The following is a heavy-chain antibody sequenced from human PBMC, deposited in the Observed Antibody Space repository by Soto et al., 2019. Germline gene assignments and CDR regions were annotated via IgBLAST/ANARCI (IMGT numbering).Heavy chain of an antibody. CDR1: GIMSSGYG. CDR3: ATMKRARLDS. D-gene: IGHD6-25*01. CDR2: INPILDST. V-gene: IGHV1-69*09. Sequence: QEQVVQSGPAMKEPGSSVKVSCRASGIMSSGYGFSWVRQAPGQGLEWVGMINPILDSTHYAQNLQGRVSLSVDKSRDTAYLEETSLRLEDTAIYFCATMKRARLDSWGRGTVVTVSS. J-gene: IGHJ4*02.